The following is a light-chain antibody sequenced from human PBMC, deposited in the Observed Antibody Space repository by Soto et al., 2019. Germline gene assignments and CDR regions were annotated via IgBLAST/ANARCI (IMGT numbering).Light chain of an antibody. V-gene: IGKV1-9*01. CDR2: SAS. J-gene: IGKJ4*01. CDR1: QALSNY. CDR3: QQLSRYPLT. Sequence: DIQLTQSPSVLSAYVGDTVTITCRASQALSNYLAWYQQKPGKAPDLLIYSASTLQSGVPSRFSGSGSETEFSLTIRALQPEDFATYYCQQLSRYPLTFGGGTKVHIK.